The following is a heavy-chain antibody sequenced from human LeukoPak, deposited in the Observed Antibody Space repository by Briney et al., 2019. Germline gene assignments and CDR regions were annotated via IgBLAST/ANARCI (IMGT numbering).Heavy chain of an antibody. D-gene: IGHD3-10*01. Sequence: PGGSLRLPCAASGFTFSSYSMNWVRQAPGKGLEWVSFISTSSSYIHNADSVKGRFTISRDNAKNSLYLQMNSLRAEDTAVYYCARAITMVRGVSDYYMDVWGKGTTVTVSS. J-gene: IGHJ6*03. V-gene: IGHV3-21*01. CDR2: ISTSSSYI. CDR3: ARAITMVRGVSDYYMDV. CDR1: GFTFSSYS.